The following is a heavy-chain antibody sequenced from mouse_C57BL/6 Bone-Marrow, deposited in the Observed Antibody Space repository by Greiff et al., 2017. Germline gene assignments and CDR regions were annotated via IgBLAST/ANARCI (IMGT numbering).Heavy chain of an antibody. V-gene: IGHV1-82*01. D-gene: IGHD5-1*01. CDR3: ARSESTPWFAY. CDR1: GYAFSSSW. CDR2: IYPGDGDT. Sequence: QVQLQQSGPELVKPGASVKISCKASGYAFSSSWMNWVKQRPGKGLEWIGRIYPGDGDTNYNGKFKGKATLTADKSSSTAYMQLSSLTSEDSAVYFCARSESTPWFAYWGQGTLATVSA. J-gene: IGHJ3*01.